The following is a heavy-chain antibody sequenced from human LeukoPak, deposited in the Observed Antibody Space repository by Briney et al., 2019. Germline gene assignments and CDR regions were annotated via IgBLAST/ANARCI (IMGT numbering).Heavy chain of an antibody. CDR2: ISSGSTYI. V-gene: IGHV3-21*01. CDR3: ARERMVVVTTTDYYYYMDV. J-gene: IGHJ6*03. CDR1: EFTFSSYF. D-gene: IGHD2-21*02. Sequence: GGSLRLSCAASEFTFSSYFMNWVRQTPGKGLEWVSSISSGSTYIYYADSVKGRFTISRDNAKNSLYLQMNSLRAEDTAVYYCARERMVVVTTTDYYYYMDVWGRGTTVTISS.